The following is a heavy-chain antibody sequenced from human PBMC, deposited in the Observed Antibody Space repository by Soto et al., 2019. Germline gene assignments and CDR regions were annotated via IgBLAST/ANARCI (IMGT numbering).Heavy chain of an antibody. CDR1: GGSVSSGSYY. D-gene: IGHD4-17*01. CDR2: IYYSGST. Sequence: SETLSLTCTVSGGSVSSGSYYWSWIRQPPGKGLEWIGYIYYSGSTNYNPSLKSRVTMSVDTSKNQFSLKLTSMTAADTAVYYCARGPYDYGGHSVGWEFDYWGQGTLVTVSS. V-gene: IGHV4-61*01. J-gene: IGHJ4*02. CDR3: ARGPYDYGGHSVGWEFDY.